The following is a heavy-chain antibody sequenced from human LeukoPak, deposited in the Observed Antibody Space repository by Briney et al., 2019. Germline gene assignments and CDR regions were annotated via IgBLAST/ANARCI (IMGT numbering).Heavy chain of an antibody. D-gene: IGHD2-15*01. V-gene: IGHV3-30*04. CDR1: GFTFSSYA. CDR3: ARVLETDCSGGSCYSGLDH. CDR2: ISYDGSNK. Sequence: GGSLRLSCAASGFTFSSYAMHWVRQAPGKGLEWVAVISYDGSNKYYADSVKGRFTISRDNAQNSLYLQMNSLRVEDTAVYYCARVLETDCSGGSCYSGLDHWGQGTLVTVSS. J-gene: IGHJ4*02.